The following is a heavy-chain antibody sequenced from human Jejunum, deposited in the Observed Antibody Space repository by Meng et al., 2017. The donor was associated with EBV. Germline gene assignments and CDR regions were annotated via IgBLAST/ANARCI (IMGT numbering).Heavy chain of an antibody. V-gene: IGHV4-30-2*01. CDR3: ARGGPDFGDYVPFDY. Sequence: LRLRASGSGLSQPSQTLSLHCACPGDSITRGAYLWSWIRQPPGKGLEWIGNIYHIGRTYYNPSLKSRVTISVDRSKNQFSLKLTSVTAADTAVYYCARGGPDFGDYVPFDYWGQGTLVTVSS. D-gene: IGHD4-17*01. J-gene: IGHJ4*02. CDR1: GDSITRGAYL. CDR2: IYHIGRT.